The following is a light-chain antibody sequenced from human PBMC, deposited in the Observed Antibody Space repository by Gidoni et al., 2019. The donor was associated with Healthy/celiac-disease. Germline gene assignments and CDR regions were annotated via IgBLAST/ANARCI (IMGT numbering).Light chain of an antibody. V-gene: IGKV4-1*01. CDR1: QSVLYSSNNQNY. J-gene: IGKJ3*01. CDR2: WAS. CDR3: QQYYSTPFT. Sequence: DIVMTQSPDSLAVSLGERATINCKSSQSVLYSSNNQNYLAWYQQKPGQPPKLLIYWASTRESGVPERCSGSGSGTDFTLTISSLQAEDVAVYYCQQYYSTPFTFGPGTKVDIK.